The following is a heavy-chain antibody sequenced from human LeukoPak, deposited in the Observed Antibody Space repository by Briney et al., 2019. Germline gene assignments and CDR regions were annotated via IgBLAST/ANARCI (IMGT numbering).Heavy chain of an antibody. V-gene: IGHV1-18*01. CDR1: GYTFTSYG. J-gene: IGHJ4*02. CDR3: ATGSGLLWFGERFDY. Sequence: ASVKVSCKASGYTFTSYGISWVRQAPGQGLEWMGWISAYNGNTNYAQKFQGRVTMTRDTSISTAYMELSRLRSDDTAVYYCATGSGLLWFGERFDYWGQGTLVTVSS. D-gene: IGHD3-10*01. CDR2: ISAYNGNT.